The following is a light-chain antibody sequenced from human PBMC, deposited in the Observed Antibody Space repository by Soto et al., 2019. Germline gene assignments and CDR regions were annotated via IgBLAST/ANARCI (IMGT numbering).Light chain of an antibody. CDR1: QSVSSN. CDR3: QQYSDSVGT. Sequence: IVMTQSPATLSVSPVERATLSFLASQSVSSNLAWYQQKPGQAPRLLIYAASSRATGIPDRFSGSGSGTDFTLTISRLEPEDFAVYYCQQYSDSVGTCGQGTKVDIK. J-gene: IGKJ1*01. CDR2: AAS. V-gene: IGKV3D-15*01.